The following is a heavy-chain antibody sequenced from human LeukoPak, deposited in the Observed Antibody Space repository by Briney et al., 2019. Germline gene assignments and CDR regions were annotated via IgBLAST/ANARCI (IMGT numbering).Heavy chain of an antibody. CDR3: ATYRQVLLPFES. Sequence: GGSLRLSCAASGFTFSTFAMIWVRQPPGKGLEWVSSIFPSGGEIRYADSVRGRFTISRDNSKSTLSLQMNSLRAEDTAIYYCATYRQVLLPFESWGQGTLVTVSS. V-gene: IGHV3-23*01. D-gene: IGHD2-8*02. CDR1: GFTFSTFA. J-gene: IGHJ4*02. CDR2: IFPSGGEI.